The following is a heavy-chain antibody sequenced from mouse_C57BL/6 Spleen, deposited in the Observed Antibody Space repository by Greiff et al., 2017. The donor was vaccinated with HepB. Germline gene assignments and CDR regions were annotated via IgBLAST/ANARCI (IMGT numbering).Heavy chain of an antibody. V-gene: IGHV1-69*01. CDR2: IDPSDSYT. CDR3: ASSFGYYAMDY. Sequence: QVQLKQPGAELVMPGASVKLSCKASGYTFTSYWMHWVKQRPGQGLEWIGEIDPSDSYTNYNQKFKGKSTLTVDKSSSTAYMQLSSLTSEDSAVYYCASSFGYYAMDYWGQGTSVTVSS. CDR1: GYTFTSYW. J-gene: IGHJ4*01.